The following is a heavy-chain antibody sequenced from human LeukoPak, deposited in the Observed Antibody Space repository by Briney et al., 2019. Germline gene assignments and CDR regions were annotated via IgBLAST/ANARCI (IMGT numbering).Heavy chain of an antibody. J-gene: IGHJ4*02. CDR3: AREGSGLGYFDY. Sequence: GGSLRLSCTASGFTFSRYTMHWVRQAPGKGLEWVSSIISRSDYIYDADSVKGRFTISRDDAKNSLYLQMNSLRAEDTAVYYCAREGSGLGYFDYWGQGTLVTVSS. CDR2: IISRSDYI. CDR1: GFTFSRYT. V-gene: IGHV3-21*01. D-gene: IGHD3-3*01.